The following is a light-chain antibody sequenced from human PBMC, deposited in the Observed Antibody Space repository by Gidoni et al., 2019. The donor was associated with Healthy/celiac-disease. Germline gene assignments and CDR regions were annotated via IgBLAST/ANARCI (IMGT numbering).Light chain of an antibody. V-gene: IGKV3-11*01. CDR3: QQRRKWPPT. CDR1: HSVSSY. Sequence: EILSTHSPATLSLSPGEIATLSCRASHSVSSYLAWYQQKPGQAPRLLIYDAPNRATGSPARFSGSGSGTDFTLTNSSLEPEDFAVYYCQQRRKWPPTFGPGTKVEIK. CDR2: DAP. J-gene: IGKJ3*01.